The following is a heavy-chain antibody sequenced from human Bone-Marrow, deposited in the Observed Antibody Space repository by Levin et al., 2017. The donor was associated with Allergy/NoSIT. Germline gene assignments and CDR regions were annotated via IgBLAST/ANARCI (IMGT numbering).Heavy chain of an antibody. J-gene: IGHJ4*02. V-gene: IGHV4-59*01. D-gene: IGHD1-1*01. Sequence: PSETLSLTCAVSGGSMNDYYWTWIRQPPGKGLEYIGHFLHGGIAYYNPSLRSRVTMSADTSKRHVSLKLASVTAADTALYFCAGGEYAGRFEFWGRGTLVTVSS. CDR3: AGGEYAGRFEF. CDR2: FLHGGIA. CDR1: GGSMNDYY.